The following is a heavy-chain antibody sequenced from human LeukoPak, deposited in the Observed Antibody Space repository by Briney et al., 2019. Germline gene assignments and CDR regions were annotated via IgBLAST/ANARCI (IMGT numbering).Heavy chain of an antibody. CDR3: ARDYSTVTTFFDY. CDR2: IKQDESEK. V-gene: IGHV3-7*01. Sequence: GGSLRLSCAASGFTFSSYWMSWVRQTPGKGLEWVAIIKQDESEKYYVDSVKGRFTISRDNAKNSLYLQMNSLRAEDTAVYYCARDYSTVTTFFDYWGQGTLVTVSS. J-gene: IGHJ4*02. CDR1: GFTFSSYW. D-gene: IGHD4-17*01.